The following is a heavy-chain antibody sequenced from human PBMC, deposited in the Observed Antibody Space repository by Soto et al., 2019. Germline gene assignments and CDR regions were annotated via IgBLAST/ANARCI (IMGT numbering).Heavy chain of an antibody. D-gene: IGHD4-4*01. CDR3: AKAPSVTRGNYFDY. CDR2: ISYDGSNK. J-gene: IGHJ4*02. V-gene: IGHV3-30*18. CDR1: GFTFSSYG. Sequence: QVQLVESGGGVVQPGRSLRLSCAASGFTFSSYGMHWVRQAPGKGLEWVAVISYDGSNKYYADSVKGRFTISRDNSKNTLYLQMNSLRAEDTAVYYCAKAPSVTRGNYFDYWGQGTLVTVSS.